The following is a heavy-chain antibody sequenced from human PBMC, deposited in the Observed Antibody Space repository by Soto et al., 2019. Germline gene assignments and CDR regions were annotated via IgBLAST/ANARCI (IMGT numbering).Heavy chain of an antibody. CDR3: APSPQPPLFGFAFDN. J-gene: IGHJ3*02. D-gene: IGHD3-10*02. CDR1: GFSLSTSGVG. V-gene: IGHV2-5*02. CDR2: IYWDDDK. Sequence: QITLKESGPTLVKPTQTLTLTCTFSGFSLSTSGVGVGWIRQPPGKALEWLALIYWDDDKRYSPSLKSRLTNTKDTSKNQVVLTMNHMDPVDTATYYCAPSPQPPLFGFAFDNWGQGTMVTVSS.